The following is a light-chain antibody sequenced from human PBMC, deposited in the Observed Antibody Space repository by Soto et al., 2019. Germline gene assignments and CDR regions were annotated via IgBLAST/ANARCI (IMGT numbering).Light chain of an antibody. CDR1: QSVRNN. CDR3: QQRNVWPPVT. V-gene: IGKV3-15*01. J-gene: IGKJ5*01. Sequence: EIVMTQSPATLSVSPGERATLSCRASQSVRNNLAWYQQRPGQAPRLLIYGASTRATGIPARFSGSGSGTEFTLTISSLQSEDFAVYYCQQRNVWPPVTFGQGTRLEIK. CDR2: GAS.